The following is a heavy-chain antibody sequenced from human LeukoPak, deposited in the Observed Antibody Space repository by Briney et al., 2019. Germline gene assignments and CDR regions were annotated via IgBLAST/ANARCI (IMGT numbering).Heavy chain of an antibody. CDR1: GFTFSNYW. CDR3: LRGAHYDTSGYYY. CDR2: IKNDGSS. Sequence: GGSLRPSCAASGFTFSNYWMHWVRQAPGKGLVWVSRIKNDGSSIYEGSVKGRFTISRDNAKNTLYLQMNSLRHEDTAVYYCLRGAHYDTSGYYYWGQGALVTVSS. J-gene: IGHJ4*02. D-gene: IGHD3-22*01. V-gene: IGHV3-74*01.